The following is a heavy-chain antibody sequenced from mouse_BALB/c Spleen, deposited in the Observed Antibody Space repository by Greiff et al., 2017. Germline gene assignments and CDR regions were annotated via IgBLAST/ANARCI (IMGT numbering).Heavy chain of an antibody. CDR2: ISSGSSTI. CDR3: AREGYGRAMDY. CDR1: GFTFSSFG. J-gene: IGHJ4*01. Sequence: EVKLVESGGGLVQPGGSRKLSCAASGFTFSSFGMHWVRQAPEKGLEWVAYISSGSSTIYYADTVKGRFTISRDNPKNTLFLQMTSLRSEDTAMYYCAREGYGRAMDYWGQGTSVTVSS. D-gene: IGHD1-1*01. V-gene: IGHV5-17*02.